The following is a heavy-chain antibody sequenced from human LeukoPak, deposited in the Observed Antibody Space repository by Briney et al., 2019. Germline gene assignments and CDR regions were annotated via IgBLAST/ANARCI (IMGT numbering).Heavy chain of an antibody. Sequence: SVKVSCKASGGTFSSYAISWVRQAPGQGLEWTGGIIPIFGTANYAQKFQGRVTITTDESTSTAYMELSSLRSEDTAVYYCAREYNWNYPSLGYWGQGTLVTVSS. CDR3: AREYNWNYPSLGY. D-gene: IGHD1-7*01. J-gene: IGHJ4*02. CDR2: IIPIFGTA. V-gene: IGHV1-69*05. CDR1: GGTFSSYA.